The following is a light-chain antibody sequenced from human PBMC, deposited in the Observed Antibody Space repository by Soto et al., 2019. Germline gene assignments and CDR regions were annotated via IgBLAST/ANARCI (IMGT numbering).Light chain of an antibody. Sequence: QSVLTQPPSLSGTPGQTVTISCFGSRSNIGNSIVHWYQQVPGTAPKHLIFMNSQRPSGVPDRFSASKSGTSASLVISELRSEDEADYYCVAWDDNLSARVFGGGTKLTV. CDR2: MNS. V-gene: IGLV1-47*01. CDR3: VAWDDNLSARV. CDR1: RSNIGNSI. J-gene: IGLJ3*02.